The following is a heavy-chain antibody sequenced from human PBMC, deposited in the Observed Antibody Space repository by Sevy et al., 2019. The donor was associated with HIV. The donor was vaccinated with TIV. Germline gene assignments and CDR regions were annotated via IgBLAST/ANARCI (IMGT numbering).Heavy chain of an antibody. D-gene: IGHD1-26*01. CDR3: AKRGAVGPMFFDY. V-gene: IGHV3-23*01. J-gene: IGHJ4*02. Sequence: GGSLRLSCAASGFTFSNYVMTWVRQAPGKGLEWVSTISGGSGDTYYADSVKGRFTISRDNSKNTLYLQMNSLRAEDTAVYYCAKRGAVGPMFFDYWGRGTPVTVSS. CDR1: GFTFSNYV. CDR2: ISGGSGDT.